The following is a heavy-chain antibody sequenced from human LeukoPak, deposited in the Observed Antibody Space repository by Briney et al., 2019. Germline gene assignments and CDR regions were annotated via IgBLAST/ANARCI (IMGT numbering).Heavy chain of an antibody. Sequence: PRGSLRLSCAASGFIFGDHYMSWIRQAPGKGLEWISYISRTSNTIYYADSVKGRFTISRDNAKNSVYLEMNSLRVEDTAVYYCAREILHYGGNLYFDRWGQGTLVTVSS. J-gene: IGHJ4*02. V-gene: IGHV3-11*01. CDR2: ISRTSNTI. CDR3: AREILHYGGNLYFDR. CDR1: GFIFGDHY. D-gene: IGHD4-23*01.